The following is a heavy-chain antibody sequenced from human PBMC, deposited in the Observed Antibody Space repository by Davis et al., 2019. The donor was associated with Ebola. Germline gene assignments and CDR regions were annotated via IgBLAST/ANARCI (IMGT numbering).Heavy chain of an antibody. CDR3: AKEQAYYYDSSGYYYTGFDY. CDR2: ISYDGSNK. Sequence: GGSLRLSCAASGFTFSSYGMHWVRQAPGKGLEWVAVISYDGSNKYYADSVKGRFTISRDNSKNTLYLQMNSLRAEDTAVYYCAKEQAYYYDSSGYYYTGFDYWGQGTLVTVSS. D-gene: IGHD3-22*01. V-gene: IGHV3-30*18. J-gene: IGHJ4*02. CDR1: GFTFSSYG.